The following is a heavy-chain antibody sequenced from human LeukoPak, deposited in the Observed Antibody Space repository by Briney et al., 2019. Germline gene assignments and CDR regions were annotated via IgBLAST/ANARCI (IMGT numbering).Heavy chain of an antibody. CDR2: IIPILGIA. Sequence: EASVKVSCKASGGTFSSYAISWVRQAPGQGLEWMGRIIPILGIAYYAQKFQGRVTITADKSTSTAYMELSSLRSEDTAVYYCARDRLSAPTTGTTVWFDPWGQGTLVTVSS. CDR3: ARDRLSAPTTGTTVWFDP. CDR1: GGTFSSYA. V-gene: IGHV1-69*04. J-gene: IGHJ5*02. D-gene: IGHD1-1*01.